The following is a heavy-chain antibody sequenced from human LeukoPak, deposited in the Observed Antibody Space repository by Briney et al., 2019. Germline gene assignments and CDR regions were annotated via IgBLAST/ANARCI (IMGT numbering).Heavy chain of an antibody. CDR2: ISYDGNNK. CDR1: GFTFSHHA. Sequence: PGGSLRLSCAASGFTFSHHAMHWVRRSPGKGLEWAAVISYDGNNKYYANSVKGRFTISRANSKNTLYLQMNSLRAEDTAVYYCARDKAWGQGTLVTVSS. J-gene: IGHJ4*02. CDR3: ARDKA. V-gene: IGHV3-30*03.